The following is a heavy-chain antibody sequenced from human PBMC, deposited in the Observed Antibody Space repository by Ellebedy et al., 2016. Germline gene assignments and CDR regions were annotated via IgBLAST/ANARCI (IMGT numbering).Heavy chain of an antibody. V-gene: IGHV4-59*01. CDR1: GGSFTSSY. J-gene: IGHJ6*02. CDR3: ARDLGSGGGMDV. CDR2: VYHSGNT. D-gene: IGHD3-10*01. Sequence: GSLRLSCTVSGGSFTSSYWSWIRQPPGKGLEWIGYVYHSGNTKYNPSLESRATSSVDTSKNQFSLNLRSVTAADTALYYCARDLGSGGGMDVWGQGTTVTVSS.